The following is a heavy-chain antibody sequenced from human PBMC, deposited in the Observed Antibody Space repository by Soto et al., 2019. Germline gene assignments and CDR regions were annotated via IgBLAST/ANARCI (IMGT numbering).Heavy chain of an antibody. CDR3: ASSPSGEIMDDH. Sequence: PSETLSLTCTVSTGSISSYYWSWIRQPPGKGLEWIGYIFYSGTTSYNPSLKSRVTISIDTSKNQFSLKLSSVAAADTAMYYCASSPSGEIMDDHCGQGTMVTVSS. J-gene: IGHJ5*02. CDR2: IFYSGTT. D-gene: IGHD2-8*01. CDR1: TGSISSYY. V-gene: IGHV4-59*01.